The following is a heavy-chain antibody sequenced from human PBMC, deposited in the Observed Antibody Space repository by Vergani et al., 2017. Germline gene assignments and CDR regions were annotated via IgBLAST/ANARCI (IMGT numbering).Heavy chain of an antibody. J-gene: IGHJ5*01. CDR2: IKSDGSIT. CDR1: GFSFSGYW. D-gene: IGHD5-12*01. Sequence: EVQLVESGGGLIHPGGSLRLSCEGSGFSFSGYWMPWVRQSPEKGLVWVSRIKSDGSITNYAASVKGRFTISRDNAKNTLYLEMNSLRGDDTAIYYCVRARCSGPCFMSNWFDSWGQGALVTVSS. CDR3: VRARCSGPCFMSNWFDS. V-gene: IGHV3-74*01.